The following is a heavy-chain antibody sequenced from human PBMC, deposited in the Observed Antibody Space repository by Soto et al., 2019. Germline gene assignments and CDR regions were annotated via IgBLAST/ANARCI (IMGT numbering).Heavy chain of an antibody. Sequence: GGSLRLSCAASEFTVSNYAMSWVRQAPGKGLEWVSSISNSGSNTYYADSVKGRFTISRDNSKNTLYLQMNSLRAEDTAIYYSAKEVTPLSRGAFDIWGQGTMVTVSS. J-gene: IGHJ3*02. CDR1: EFTVSNYA. CDR3: AKEVTPLSRGAFDI. D-gene: IGHD2-21*02. CDR2: ISNSGSNT. V-gene: IGHV3-23*01.